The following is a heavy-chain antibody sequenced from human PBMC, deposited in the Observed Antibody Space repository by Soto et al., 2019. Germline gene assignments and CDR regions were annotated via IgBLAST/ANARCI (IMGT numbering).Heavy chain of an antibody. V-gene: IGHV3-21*01. CDR3: ARDTSSGYYDGLDI. Sequence: ESGGGLVKPGGSLRLSCAASGFTFSGSVMTWVRQAPRRGLEWVSSISSSSSYIYYADSVKGRFTISRDNAKSSLYLQMNSLRAEDTAVYYCARDTSSGYYDGLDIWGQGTMVTVSS. J-gene: IGHJ3*02. D-gene: IGHD5-12*01. CDR1: GFTFSGSV. CDR2: ISSSSSYI.